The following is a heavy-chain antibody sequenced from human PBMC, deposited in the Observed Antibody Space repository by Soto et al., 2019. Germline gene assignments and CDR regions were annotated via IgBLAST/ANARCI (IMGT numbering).Heavy chain of an antibody. D-gene: IGHD6-13*01. CDR3: ARICIAAAGTIVCSSEWFDP. J-gene: IGHJ5*02. Sequence: SETLSLTCAVYGGSFSGYYWSWIRQPPGKGLEWIGEINHSGSTNYNPSLKSRVTISVDTSKNQFSLKLSSVTAADTAVYYCARICIAAAGTIVCSSEWFDPWAQGTLVPVSS. V-gene: IGHV4-34*01. CDR2: INHSGST. CDR1: GGSFSGYY.